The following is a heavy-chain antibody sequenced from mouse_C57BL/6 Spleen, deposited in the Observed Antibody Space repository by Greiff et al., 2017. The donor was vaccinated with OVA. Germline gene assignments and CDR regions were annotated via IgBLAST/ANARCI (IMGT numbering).Heavy chain of an antibody. V-gene: IGHV1-26*01. CDR1: GYTFTDYY. CDR3: ARSDDFGSRYGWYFDV. Sequence: EVQLQHSGPELVKPGASVKISCKASGYTFTDYYMNWVKQSHGKSLEWIGDINPKNGGTSYNQKFKGKATLTVDKSSCTSYMELRSLTSEDSAVYYCARSDDFGSRYGWYFDVWGTGTTVTVSS. D-gene: IGHD1-1*01. J-gene: IGHJ1*03. CDR2: INPKNGGT.